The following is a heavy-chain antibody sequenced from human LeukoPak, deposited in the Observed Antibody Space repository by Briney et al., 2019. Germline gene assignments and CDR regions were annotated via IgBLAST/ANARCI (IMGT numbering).Heavy chain of an antibody. CDR1: GGSFSGYY. CDR2: INHSGST. CDR3: ARDVVPGWYFGL. Sequence: SETLSLTCAVYGGSFSGYYWSWIRQPPGKGLGWIGEINHSGSTNYNPSLKSRVTISVDTSKNQFSLKLSSVTAADTAVYYCARDVVPGWYFGLWGRGTLVTVSS. J-gene: IGHJ2*01. D-gene: IGHD2-2*01. V-gene: IGHV4-34*01.